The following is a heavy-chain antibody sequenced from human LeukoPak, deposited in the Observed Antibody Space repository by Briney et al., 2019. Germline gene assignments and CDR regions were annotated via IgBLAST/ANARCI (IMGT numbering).Heavy chain of an antibody. CDR2: ISGSGGST. V-gene: IGHV3-23*01. CDR1: GFTFSSYA. D-gene: IGHD5-24*01. CDR3: AKGLSVEMATIMAY. J-gene: IGHJ4*02. Sequence: GGSLRLSCAASGFTFSSYAMSWVRQAPGKGLEWVSAISGSGGSTYYADSVKGRFTISRDNSKNTLYLQMNSLRAEDTAVYYCAKGLSVEMATIMAYWGQGTLVTVSS.